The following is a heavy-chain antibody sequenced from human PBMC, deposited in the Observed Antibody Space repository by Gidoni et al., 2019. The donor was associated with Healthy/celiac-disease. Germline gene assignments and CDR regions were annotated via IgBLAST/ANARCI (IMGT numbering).Heavy chain of an antibody. CDR1: GFTFDDYG. CDR2: INWNGGST. V-gene: IGHV3-20*04. CDR3: ARGDHYYYDSSGYYYYYGMDV. D-gene: IGHD3-22*01. J-gene: IGHJ6*02. Sequence: EVQLVESGGGVVRPGGSLRLSCAASGFTFDDYGLSWVRQAPGKGLEWVSGINWNGGSTGYADSVKGRFTISRDNAKNSLYLQMNSLRAEDTALYYCARGDHYYYDSSGYYYYYGMDVWGQGTTVTVSS.